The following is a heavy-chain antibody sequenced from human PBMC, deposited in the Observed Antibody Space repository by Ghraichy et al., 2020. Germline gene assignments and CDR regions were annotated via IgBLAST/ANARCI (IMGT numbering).Heavy chain of an antibody. Sequence: GGSLRLSCAASGFTFSSYSMNWVRQAPGKGLEWVSSISSSSSYIYYADTVKGRFTISRDNAKNSLYLQMNSLRAEDTAVYYCASLFGDGSGRARNYYYYGMDVWGKGTTVTVSS. CDR2: ISSSSSYI. D-gene: IGHD3-10*01. J-gene: IGHJ6*04. V-gene: IGHV3-21*06. CDR1: GFTFSSYS. CDR3: ASLFGDGSGRARNYYYYGMDV.